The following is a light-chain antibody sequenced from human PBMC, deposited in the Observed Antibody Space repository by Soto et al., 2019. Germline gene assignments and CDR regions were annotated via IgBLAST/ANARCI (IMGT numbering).Light chain of an antibody. CDR3: QSYDSSLCGLYV. CDR2: GNA. V-gene: IGLV1-40*01. J-gene: IGLJ1*01. CDR1: SSNIGAGYD. Sequence: QSVLTQPPSVSGAPGQRVTISCTGSSSNIGAGYDVHWYQQLPGTAPKLLIYGNANGPSGVPDRFSGSKSGTSASLAITGLQTEDEADYYCQSYDSSLCGLYVFGTGTKVTVL.